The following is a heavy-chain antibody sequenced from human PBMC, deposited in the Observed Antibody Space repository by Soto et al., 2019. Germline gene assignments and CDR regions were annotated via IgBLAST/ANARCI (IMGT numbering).Heavy chain of an antibody. CDR1: GFTFSSYA. CDR2: INSNGGST. CDR3: AREMGARTFFFGSGTYPHRCAS. Sequence: GGSLRLSCAPSGFTFSSYAMYWVRQAPGKGLEYVSGINSNGGSTFYADSVKGRFTISRDNFENTLFLQMDSLRPDDMAVYYCAREMGARTFFFGSGTYPHRCASRGQRTLDTVSS. J-gene: IGHJ5*01. V-gene: IGHV3-64*02. D-gene: IGHD3-10*01.